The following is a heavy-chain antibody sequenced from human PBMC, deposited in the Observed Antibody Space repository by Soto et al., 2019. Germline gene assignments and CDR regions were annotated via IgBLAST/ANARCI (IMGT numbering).Heavy chain of an antibody. J-gene: IGHJ4*02. D-gene: IGHD4-17*01. V-gene: IGHV1-46*01. Sequence: ASVKVSCKASGYTFTSYYMHWVRRAPGQGLEWMGIINPSGGSTSYAQKFQGRFTISRDNSKNTLYLQMNSLRAEDTAVYYCAKDQEDYGGLFDYWGQGTLVTVSS. CDR1: GYTFTSYY. CDR2: INPSGGST. CDR3: AKDQEDYGGLFDY.